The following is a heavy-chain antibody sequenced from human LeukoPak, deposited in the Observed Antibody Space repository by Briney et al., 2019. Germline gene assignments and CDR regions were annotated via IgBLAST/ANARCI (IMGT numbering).Heavy chain of an antibody. CDR2: ISGSGGST. V-gene: IGHV3-23*01. D-gene: IGHD1-1*01. J-gene: IGHJ3*01. CDR1: GFTFSSYA. CDR3: AKDSYANFKLD. Sequence: GGSLRLSCAASGFTFSSYAMSWVRQAPGKGLEWVPAISGSGGSTYYADSVKGRFTISRDNSKNTLYLQMNSLRAEDTAVYYCAKDSYANFKLDWGQGTMVTVSS.